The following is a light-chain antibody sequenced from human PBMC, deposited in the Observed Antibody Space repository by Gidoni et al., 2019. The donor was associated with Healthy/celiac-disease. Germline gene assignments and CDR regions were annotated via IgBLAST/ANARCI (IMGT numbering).Light chain of an antibody. CDR1: QGISSY. CDR3: QQLNSYPLT. V-gene: IGKV1-9*01. J-gene: IGKJ4*01. Sequence: IQLTQSPSSLSASVGDRVTITCRASQGISSYLAWYQQKPGKAPKLLIDAASTWQSGVPSRFSGSGSGTDFTLTISSLQHEDFATYYCQQLNSYPLTFGGGTKVEIK. CDR2: AAS.